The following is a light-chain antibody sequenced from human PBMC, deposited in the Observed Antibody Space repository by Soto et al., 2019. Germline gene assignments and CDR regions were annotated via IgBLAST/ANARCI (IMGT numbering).Light chain of an antibody. V-gene: IGLV2-23*02. CDR1: SSDVGSYNL. CDR2: EVS. J-gene: IGLJ2*01. Sequence: QSVLTQPASVSGSPGQSITISCIGTSSDVGSYNLVSWYQQHPGKAPKVLIYEVSERPSGVSNRFSGSKSGNTASLTISGLQAEDEAEYYSCSYAGSRTHVLFGGGTKLTVL. CDR3: CSYAGSRTHVL.